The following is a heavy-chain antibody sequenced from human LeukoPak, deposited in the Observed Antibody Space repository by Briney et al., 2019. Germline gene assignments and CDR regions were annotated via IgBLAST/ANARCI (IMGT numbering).Heavy chain of an antibody. J-gene: IGHJ6*03. CDR1: GGSISSGSYY. CDR2: IYTSGST. V-gene: IGHV4-61*02. D-gene: IGHD6-6*01. Sequence: PSETLSLTCTVSGGSISSGSYYWSWIRQPAGKGLEWIGRIYTSGSTNYNPSLKRRVTISVDTSKNQFSLKLSSVTAADTAVYYCARALRSMGYYYYYMDVWGKGTTVTVSS. CDR3: ARALRSMGYYYYYMDV.